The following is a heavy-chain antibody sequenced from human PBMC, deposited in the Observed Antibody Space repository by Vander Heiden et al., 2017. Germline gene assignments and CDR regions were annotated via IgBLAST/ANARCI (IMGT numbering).Heavy chain of an antibody. CDR2: ISGSGGST. J-gene: IGHJ6*02. Sequence: SGFTFSSYAMSWVRQAPGKGLEWVSAISGSGGSTYYADSVKGRFTISRDNSKNTLYLQMNSLRAEHTAVYYCAKDCPRDYSSYYYYGMDVWGQGTTVTVSS. V-gene: IGHV3-23*01. CDR1: GFTFSSYA. CDR3: AKDCPRDYSSYYYYGMDV. D-gene: IGHD4-17*01.